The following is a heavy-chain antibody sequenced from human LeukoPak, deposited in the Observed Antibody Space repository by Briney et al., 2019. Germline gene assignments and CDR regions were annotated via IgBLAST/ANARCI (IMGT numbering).Heavy chain of an antibody. Sequence: GGSLRLSCAASGFTLSTNSMHWVRQAPGKGLEWVSSISSTSSYIYYADSVKGRFTISRDNAKNSLYLQMNSLRAEDTAVYYCAKGNRYNWNSWYYFDYWGQGTLVTVSS. CDR3: AKGNRYNWNSWYYFDY. CDR1: GFTLSTNS. J-gene: IGHJ4*02. D-gene: IGHD1-7*01. V-gene: IGHV3-21*04. CDR2: ISSTSSYI.